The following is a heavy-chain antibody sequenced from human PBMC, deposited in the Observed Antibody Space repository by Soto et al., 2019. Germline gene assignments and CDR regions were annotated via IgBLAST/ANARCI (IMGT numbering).Heavy chain of an antibody. V-gene: IGHV3-53*01. D-gene: IGHD3-9*01. J-gene: IGHJ4*02. Sequence: EVQLVESGGGLIQPGGSLRLSCAASGFTVSSNYMSWVRQALGKGLEWVSVIYSGGSTYYADSVKGRFTISRDNSKNTLYLQMNSLRAEDTAVYYCARGYYDILTGYKVTAPFDYWGQGTLVTVSS. CDR1: GFTVSSNY. CDR2: IYSGGST. CDR3: ARGYYDILTGYKVTAPFDY.